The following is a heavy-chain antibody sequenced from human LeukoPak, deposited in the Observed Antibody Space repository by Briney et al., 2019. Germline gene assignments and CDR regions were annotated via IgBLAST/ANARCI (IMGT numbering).Heavy chain of an antibody. V-gene: IGHV3-23*01. J-gene: IGHJ3*01. CDR2: VTGDSGTI. CDR1: GFTFSIFA. CDR3: AKGWSGYFRSPFDL. D-gene: IGHD3-3*01. Sequence: GGSLRLSCTASGFTFSIFAMNWVRQVPGKGLEWVSVVTGDSGTIHYSDSVKGRFTISRGNSKNTLYLQMNNLRAEDTAVYYCAKGWSGYFRSPFDLWGQGTMVTVSS.